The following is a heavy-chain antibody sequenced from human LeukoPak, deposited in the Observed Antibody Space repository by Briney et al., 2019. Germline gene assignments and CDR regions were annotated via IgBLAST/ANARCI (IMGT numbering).Heavy chain of an antibody. V-gene: IGHV1-18*01. D-gene: IGHD2-15*01. J-gene: IGHJ6*02. CDR1: GYPFTSYG. Sequence: ASVKVSCHACGYPFTSYGISWVRQAPGQGLEWMGWISAYNGNTNYAQRVQGRVTMTTDTSTSTGYMELRSLRSDDTAVYYCARDDDIVVGRNGMDVWGQGTTVTVSS. CDR3: ARDDDIVVGRNGMDV. CDR2: ISAYNGNT.